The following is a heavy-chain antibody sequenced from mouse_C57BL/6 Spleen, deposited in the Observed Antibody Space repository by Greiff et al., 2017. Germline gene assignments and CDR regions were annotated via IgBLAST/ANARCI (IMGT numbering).Heavy chain of an antibody. CDR1: GYTFTDYY. V-gene: IGHV1-26*01. CDR3: ARRRDYGSSPYYFDG. CDR2: INPNNGGT. J-gene: IGHJ2*01. Sequence: EVQLQQSGPALVKPGASVKISCKASGYTFTDYYMNWVKQSHGKSLEWIGDINPNNGGTSYNQKFKGKATLTVDKSSSTAYMELRSLTSEDSAVYYWARRRDYGSSPYYFDGWGQGTTLTVSS. D-gene: IGHD1-1*01.